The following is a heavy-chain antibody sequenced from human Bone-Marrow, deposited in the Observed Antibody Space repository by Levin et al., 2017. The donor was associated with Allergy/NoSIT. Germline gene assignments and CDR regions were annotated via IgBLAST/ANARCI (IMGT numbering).Heavy chain of an antibody. CDR1: GDSFSSDSISSYY. V-gene: IGHV4-61*01. CDR2: IYNSVST. J-gene: IGHJ5*02. Sequence: SETLSLTCTVSGDSFSSDSISSYYWSWIRQPPGKGLEWIGYIYNSVSTNYNPSLKSRVAISVDTSKNQFSLRLNSVTAADTAVYYCVRDATGGGVWFDPWGQGTLVTVSS. D-gene: IGHD3-16*01. CDR3: VRDATGGGVWFDP.